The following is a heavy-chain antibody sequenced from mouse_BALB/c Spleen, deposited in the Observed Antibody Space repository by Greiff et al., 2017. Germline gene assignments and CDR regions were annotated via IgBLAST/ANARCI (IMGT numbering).Heavy chain of an antibody. CDR1: GYTFTSYW. J-gene: IGHJ2*01. CDR2: IDPSDSYT. Sequence: QVHVKQSGAELVKPGASVKLSCKASGYTFTSYWMHWVKQRPGQGLEWIGEIDPSDSYTNYNQKFKGKATLTVDKSSSTAYMQLSSLTSEDSAVYYCARGGTTVVDHYFDYWGQGTTLTVSS. CDR3: ARGGTTVVDHYFDY. V-gene: IGHV1-69*02. D-gene: IGHD1-1*01.